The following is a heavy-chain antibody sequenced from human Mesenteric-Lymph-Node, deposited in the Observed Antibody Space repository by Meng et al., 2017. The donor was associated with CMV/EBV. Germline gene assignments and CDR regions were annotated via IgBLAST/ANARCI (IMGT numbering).Heavy chain of an antibody. D-gene: IGHD3-10*01. CDR2: INAGNGNT. J-gene: IGHJ4*02. V-gene: IGHV1-3*01. CDR1: TFTGYS. Sequence: TFTGYSMHWVRQAPGQRLEWMGWINAGNGNTKYSQKFQGRVTITRDTSASKAYMELSSLRSEDTAVYYCARTMGGSGSYSPGGLGYWGQGTLVTVSS. CDR3: ARTMGGSGSYSPGGLGY.